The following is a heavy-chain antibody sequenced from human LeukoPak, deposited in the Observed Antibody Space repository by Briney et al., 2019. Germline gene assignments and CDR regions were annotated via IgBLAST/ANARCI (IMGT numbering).Heavy chain of an antibody. CDR1: GFTFSSYA. Sequence: PGGSLRLSCAASGFTFSSYAMSWVRQAPGKGLEWVSAISGSGGSTYYADSVRGRFTISRDNSKNTLYLQMNSLRAEDTAVYYCAKVVAMAQDYFDYWGQGTLVTVSS. J-gene: IGHJ4*02. CDR3: AKVVAMAQDYFDY. V-gene: IGHV3-23*01. D-gene: IGHD2-2*01. CDR2: ISGSGGST.